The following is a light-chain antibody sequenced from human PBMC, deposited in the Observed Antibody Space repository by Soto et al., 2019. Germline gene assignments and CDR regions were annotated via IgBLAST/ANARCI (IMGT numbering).Light chain of an antibody. Sequence: EIVFTQSPATLSLSPGERASLSCRASQSVSSYLAWYQQKPGQTPRLLIYGASSRATGIPDRFSGSGSGTDFTLTISRLEPEDFAVYHCQQYGDSPLTFGGGTKVDIK. CDR3: QQYGDSPLT. CDR2: GAS. J-gene: IGKJ4*01. CDR1: QSVSSY. V-gene: IGKV3-20*01.